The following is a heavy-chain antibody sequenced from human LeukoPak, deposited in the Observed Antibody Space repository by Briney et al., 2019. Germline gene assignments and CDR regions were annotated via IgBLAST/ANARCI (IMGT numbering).Heavy chain of an antibody. J-gene: IGHJ4*02. Sequence: SETLSLTCAVYGGSFSGYYWSWIRQPPAKGQEWIGEINHSGSTNYNPSLKSRVTISVDTSKNQFSLKLSSVTAADTAVYYCARDGPTYYYDSSGYPRSDYWGQGTLVTVSS. D-gene: IGHD3-22*01. V-gene: IGHV4-34*01. CDR2: INHSGST. CDR1: GGSFSGYY. CDR3: ARDGPTYYYDSSGYPRSDY.